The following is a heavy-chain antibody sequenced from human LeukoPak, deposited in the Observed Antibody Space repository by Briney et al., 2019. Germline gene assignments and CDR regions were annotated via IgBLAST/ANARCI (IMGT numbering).Heavy chain of an antibody. V-gene: IGHV4-59*01. CDR3: ARDLLADGPLDY. J-gene: IGHJ4*02. Sequence: PSETLSLTCTVSGGSISSYYWSWIRQPPGKGLEWIGYIYYRGTNNYNPSLKSRVSMSLDTSKNQFSLRLSSVTAADTAVYYCARDLLADGPLDYWGQGTLVTVSS. D-gene: IGHD5-24*01. CDR2: IYYRGTN. CDR1: GGSISSYY.